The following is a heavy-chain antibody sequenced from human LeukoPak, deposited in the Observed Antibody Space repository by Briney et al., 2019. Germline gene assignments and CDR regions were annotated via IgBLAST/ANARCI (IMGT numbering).Heavy chain of an antibody. Sequence: GGSLRLSCAASGFTFSSYAMSWVRQAPGKGLEWVSVIYSGGSTYYADSVKGRFTISRDNSKNTLYLQMNSLRAEDTAVYYCARSGGYIFDYWGQGTLVTVSS. CDR2: IYSGGST. CDR1: GFTFSSYA. CDR3: ARSGGYIFDY. V-gene: IGHV3-53*01. J-gene: IGHJ4*02. D-gene: IGHD2-15*01.